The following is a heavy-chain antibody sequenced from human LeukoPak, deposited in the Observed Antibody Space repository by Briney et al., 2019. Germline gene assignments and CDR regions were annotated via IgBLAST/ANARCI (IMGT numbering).Heavy chain of an antibody. CDR3: AREGPYGSGSYFALDY. CDR1: GGTFSSYA. V-gene: IGHV1-69*05. Sequence: GASVKVSCKASGGTFSSYAISWVRQAPGQGLEWMGRIIPIFGTANYAQKFQGRVTITTDESTSTAYMELSSLRSEDTAVYYCAREGPYGSGSYFALDYWGQGTLVTVPS. CDR2: IIPIFGTA. J-gene: IGHJ4*02. D-gene: IGHD3-10*01.